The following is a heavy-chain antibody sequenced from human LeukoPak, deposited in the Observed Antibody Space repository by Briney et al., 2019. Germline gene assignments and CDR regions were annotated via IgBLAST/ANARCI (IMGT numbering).Heavy chain of an antibody. D-gene: IGHD5-24*01. V-gene: IGHV1-69*13. Sequence: GASVKVSCKASGGTFSTHGINWVRQAPGQGLEWVGKIIPISGIATYAQKFQDRVMITADESTSTAYMELSGLRSEDTAVYYCARVDRDDYNYGFDYWGQGTLVTVSS. CDR3: ARVDRDDYNYGFDY. J-gene: IGHJ4*02. CDR2: IIPISGIA. CDR1: GGTFSTHG.